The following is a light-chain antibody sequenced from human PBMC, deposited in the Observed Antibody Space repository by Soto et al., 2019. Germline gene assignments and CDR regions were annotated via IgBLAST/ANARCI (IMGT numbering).Light chain of an antibody. CDR2: GAS. CDR1: RDISTW. J-gene: IGKJ2*01. V-gene: IGKV1D-12*01. CDR3: QQANSFPFI. Sequence: DIQMTQSPSSVSASVGDRVTITCRASRDISTWLAWYQQKPGKAPKLLIYGASNLQSEVPSRFSGRGSGTDFTLTISSLQPEDFGTYYCQQANSFPFIFAQGTKVDIK.